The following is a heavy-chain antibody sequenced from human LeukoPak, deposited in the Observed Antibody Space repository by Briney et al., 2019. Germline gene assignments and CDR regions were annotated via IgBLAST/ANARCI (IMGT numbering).Heavy chain of an antibody. CDR1: GFTFSSYT. CDR3: ARALTPASGWLGS. Sequence: GGSLRLSCVASGFTFSSYTMSWVRQAPGKGLEWVSCISSSSSYMYYGDTLKGRFTISRDNAKNSLYLQMDNLRADDTAMYYCARALTPASGWLGSWGQGTLVTASS. CDR2: ISSSSSYM. V-gene: IGHV3-21*01. J-gene: IGHJ5*01. D-gene: IGHD6-19*01.